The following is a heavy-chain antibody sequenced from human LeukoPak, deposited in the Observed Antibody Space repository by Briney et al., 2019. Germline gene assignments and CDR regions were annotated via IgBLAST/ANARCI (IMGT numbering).Heavy chain of an antibody. J-gene: IGHJ4*02. CDR3: AKDLQSGSYLGDY. V-gene: IGHV3-23*01. CDR2: ISGSGGST. Sequence: GGSLRLSCAASGFTFSSYAMSWVRQAPGKGLEWVSAISGSGGSTYYADSVKGRFTISRDNSKNTLYPQMNSLRAEDTAVYYCAKDLQSGSYLGDYWGQGTLVTVSS. CDR1: GFTFSSYA. D-gene: IGHD1-26*01.